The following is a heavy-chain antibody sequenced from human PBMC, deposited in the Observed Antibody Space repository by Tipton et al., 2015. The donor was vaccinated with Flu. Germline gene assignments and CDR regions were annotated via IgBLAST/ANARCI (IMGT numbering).Heavy chain of an antibody. CDR2: MFYSGST. J-gene: IGHJ2*01. CDR1: GGSIRNTY. Sequence: TLSLTCSVSGGSIRNTYWSWIRQPPGKGLEWIGYMFYSGSTNYNPSLRSRVTKSVDTSKNQFSLKLSSVTAADTAVYYCAREVTIFGVDRTYWYFDLWGRGTLVTVSS. CDR3: AREVTIFGVDRTYWYFDL. V-gene: IGHV4-59*01. D-gene: IGHD3-3*01.